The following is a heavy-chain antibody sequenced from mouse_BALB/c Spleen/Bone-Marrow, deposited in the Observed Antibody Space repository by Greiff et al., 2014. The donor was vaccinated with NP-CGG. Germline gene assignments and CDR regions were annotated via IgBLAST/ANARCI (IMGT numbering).Heavy chain of an antibody. D-gene: IGHD1-1*01. CDR1: GYTFSSYW. J-gene: IGHJ3*01. CDR2: ILPGSSSI. V-gene: IGHV1-9*01. Sequence: QVQLQQSGAELMKPGASVKISCMATGYTFSSYWIEWVKQRPGHGLEWIGEILPGSSSINYNESFKGKATFTADTSSNTAYMQLSGLTSEDSAVYYCARWSYGSCAYWGQGTLVTVSA. CDR3: ARWSYGSCAY.